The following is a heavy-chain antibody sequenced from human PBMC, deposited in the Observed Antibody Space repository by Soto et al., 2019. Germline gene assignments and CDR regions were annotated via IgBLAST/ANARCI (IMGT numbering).Heavy chain of an antibody. D-gene: IGHD6-19*01. J-gene: IGHJ4*02. CDR3: VRGGPVAGPTSSEAYHPFDF. V-gene: IGHV1-2*02. CDR2: INPNSGGT. Sequence: QVQLVQSGAEVKKPGAAVEVSCKTSGYPFSDHYTHWVRQAPGQGLERMGWINPNSGGTGYAEKFKDRVTMTRDTSIRTAYMELDRLNSGDTAVYYCVRGGPVAGPTSSEAYHPFDFWGQGTLVTVSS. CDR1: GYPFSDHY.